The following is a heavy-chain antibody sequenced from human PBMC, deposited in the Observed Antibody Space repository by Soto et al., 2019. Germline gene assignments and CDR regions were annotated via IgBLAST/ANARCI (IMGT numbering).Heavy chain of an antibody. CDR2: ISGSGGST. V-gene: IGHV3-23*01. J-gene: IGHJ3*02. D-gene: IGHD6-13*01. CDR1: GFTFSSYA. Sequence: GESLKISCAASGFTFSSYAMSWVRQAPGKGLEWVSAISGSGGSTYYADSVKGRFTISRDNSKNTLYLQMNSLRAEDTAVYYCAKGYSSSPADAFDIWGQGTMVTVSS. CDR3: AKGYSSSPADAFDI.